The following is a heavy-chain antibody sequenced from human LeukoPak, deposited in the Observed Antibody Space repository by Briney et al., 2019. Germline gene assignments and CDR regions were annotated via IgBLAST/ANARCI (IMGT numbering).Heavy chain of an antibody. CDR1: GFTFSSHA. CDR2: ISYDGSNK. CDR3: ARDRVGATDYFDY. Sequence: PGGSLRLSCAASGFTFSSHAMHWVRQAPGKGLEWVAVISYDGSNKYYADSVKGRFTISRDNSKNTLYLQMNSLRAEDTAVYYCARDRVGATDYFDYWGQGTLVTVSS. J-gene: IGHJ4*02. V-gene: IGHV3-30-3*01. D-gene: IGHD1-26*01.